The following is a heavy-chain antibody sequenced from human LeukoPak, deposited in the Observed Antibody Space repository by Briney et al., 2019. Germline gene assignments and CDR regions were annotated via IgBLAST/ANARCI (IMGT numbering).Heavy chain of an antibody. D-gene: IGHD3-10*01. Sequence: PSETLSLTCTVSGGSVGSAGYYWSWIRQPPGGGLEWIGYIYYSGSTNYNPSLKSRVTISVDTSKNQFSLKLSSVTAADTAVYYCARDTMVRGVIDYYYYGMDVWGQGTTVTVSS. CDR3: ARDTMVRGVIDYYYYGMDV. V-gene: IGHV4-61*08. J-gene: IGHJ6*02. CDR1: GGSVGSAGYY. CDR2: IYYSGST.